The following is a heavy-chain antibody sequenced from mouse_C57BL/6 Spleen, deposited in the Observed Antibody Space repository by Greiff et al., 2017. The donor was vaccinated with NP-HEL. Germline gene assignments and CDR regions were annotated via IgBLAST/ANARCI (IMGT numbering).Heavy chain of an antibody. CDR3: ARERGNYDPFDY. CDR1: GYTFTSYW. Sequence: QVQLQQPGAELVRPGTSVKLSCKASGYTFTSYWMPWVKQRPGQGLEWIGVIDPSDSYTNYNQKFKGKATLTVDTSSSTAYMQLSSLTSEDSAVYYCARERGNYDPFDYWGQGTTLTVSS. V-gene: IGHV1-59*01. J-gene: IGHJ2*01. D-gene: IGHD2-1*01. CDR2: IDPSDSYT.